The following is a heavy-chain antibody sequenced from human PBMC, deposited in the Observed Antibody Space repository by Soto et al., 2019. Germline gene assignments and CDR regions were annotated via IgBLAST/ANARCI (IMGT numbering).Heavy chain of an antibody. V-gene: IGHV3-23*01. CDR3: AKDIGTDYYGSGSSPGPFDY. CDR1: GFTFSSYA. D-gene: IGHD3-10*01. CDR2: ISGSGGST. J-gene: IGHJ4*02. Sequence: GGSLRLSCAASGFTFSSYAVSWVRQAPGKGLEWVSAISGSGGSTYYADSVKGRFTISRDNSKNTLYLQMNSLRAEDTAVYYYAKDIGTDYYGSGSSPGPFDYWGQGTLVTVSS.